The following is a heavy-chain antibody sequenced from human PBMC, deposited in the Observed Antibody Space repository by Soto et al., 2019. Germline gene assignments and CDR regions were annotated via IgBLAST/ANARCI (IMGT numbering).Heavy chain of an antibody. CDR2: ISAYNGNT. Sequence: KKPLASVKVSCKASGYTVTSYGISWVRQAPGQGREWMGWISAYNGNTNYAQKLQGRVTMTTDTSTSTAYMELRSLRSDVFFFQAEDGIRDVGPVSAFLLNRSSDL. D-gene: IGHD2-15*01. CDR3: DGIRDVGPVSAFLLNRSSDL. J-gene: IGHJ2*01. CDR1: GYTVTSYG. V-gene: IGHV1-18*01.